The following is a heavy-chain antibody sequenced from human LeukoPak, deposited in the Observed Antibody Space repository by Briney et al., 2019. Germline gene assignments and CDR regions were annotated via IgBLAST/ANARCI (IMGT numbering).Heavy chain of an antibody. J-gene: IGHJ4*02. CDR3: ARGFVRSSSWYGPPFDY. CDR2: INAGNGNT. V-gene: IGHV1-3*01. CDR1: GYTFTSYA. Sequence: ASVKVSCKASGYTFTSYAMHWVRQAPGQRLEWMGWINAGNGNTKYSQKFQGRVTITRDTSASTASMELSSLRSEDTAVYYCARGFVRSSSWYGPPFDYWGQGTLVTVSS. D-gene: IGHD6-13*01.